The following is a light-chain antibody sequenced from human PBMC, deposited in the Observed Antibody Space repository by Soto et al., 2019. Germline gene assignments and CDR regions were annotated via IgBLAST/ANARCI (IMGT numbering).Light chain of an antibody. V-gene: IGKV4-1*01. Sequence: DIVMTQSPDSLAVSLGERATINCKSSQSVLYSSNNKNYLVWYQQKPGQPPKVLIYWASTRESGVPDRFSGSGSGTDFPLTISNLQAEDVAVYYCQQYYSSPLTFGGGTKVEIK. CDR1: QSVLYSSNNKNY. CDR2: WAS. J-gene: IGKJ4*01. CDR3: QQYYSSPLT.